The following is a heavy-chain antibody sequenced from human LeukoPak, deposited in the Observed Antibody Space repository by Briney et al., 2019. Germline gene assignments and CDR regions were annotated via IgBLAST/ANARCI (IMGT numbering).Heavy chain of an antibody. CDR3: ATSLAAAGSYYYYGMDV. CDR1: GGSISSYY. J-gene: IGHJ6*02. Sequence: SDTLALTCTVSGGSISSYYWSCIRRPPGKGLEWIGYLYYSGSTNYNTSLKSRVTISVDTSKNQFSLKLSSVTAADTAVYYCATSLAAAGSYYYYGMDVWGQGTTVTVSS. V-gene: IGHV4-59*07. CDR2: LYYSGST. D-gene: IGHD6-13*01.